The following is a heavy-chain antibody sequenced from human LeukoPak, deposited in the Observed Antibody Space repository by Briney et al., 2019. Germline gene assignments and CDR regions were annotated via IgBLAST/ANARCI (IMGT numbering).Heavy chain of an antibody. Sequence: GGSLRLSCAAAGFTFSNYAMTWVRQAPGKGLEWVSSISGSGGSTYYADSVKGRFTISRDNSKNTLYLQMNTLRAEDTTVYYCARDRIAAAGTRGVYFDYWGQGTLVTVS. CDR2: ISGSGGST. V-gene: IGHV3-23*01. CDR3: ARDRIAAAGTRGVYFDY. CDR1: GFTFSNYA. J-gene: IGHJ4*02. D-gene: IGHD6-13*01.